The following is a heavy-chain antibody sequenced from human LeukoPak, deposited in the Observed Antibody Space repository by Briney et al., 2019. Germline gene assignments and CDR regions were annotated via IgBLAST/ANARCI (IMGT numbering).Heavy chain of an antibody. CDR2: IGIAGNT. Sequence: GGSLRLSCAASGFTFSSYDMHWVRQATGKGLEWVSAIGIAGNTFYAGSVKGRFTISRENAKNSLYLQMNSLRAGDTAVYYRARSYGSGTNDAFDIWGQGTMVTVSS. D-gene: IGHD3-10*01. CDR1: GFTFSSYD. CDR3: ARSYGSGTNDAFDI. J-gene: IGHJ3*02. V-gene: IGHV3-13*01.